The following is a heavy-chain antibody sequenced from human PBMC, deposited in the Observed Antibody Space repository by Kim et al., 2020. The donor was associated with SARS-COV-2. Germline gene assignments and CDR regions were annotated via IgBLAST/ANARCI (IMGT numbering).Heavy chain of an antibody. CDR1: GFTFSSYA. J-gene: IGHJ4*02. Sequence: GGFLRLSCAASGFTFSSYAMHWVRQAPGKGLEYVSFIGSNGDNTYYADSVKGRFTISRDNSENTLYLQVGSLRTEDMAVYFCARSAPDSTGYFDYCGQGT. CDR3: ARSAPDSTGYFDY. V-gene: IGHV3-64*02. CDR2: IGSNGDNT. D-gene: IGHD3-22*01.